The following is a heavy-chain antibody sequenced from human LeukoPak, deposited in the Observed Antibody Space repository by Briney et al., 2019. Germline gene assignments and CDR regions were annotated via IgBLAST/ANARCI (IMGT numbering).Heavy chain of an antibody. CDR2: LRDNGVSP. CDR3: AKDPETYSSRWFDS. Sequence: SGGSLRLSCAASGFTFSNYAMSWVRQAPWKGLEWVSSLRDNGVSPYYADSVKGRFTISRDNSKNTLHLHLNSLRVKDTAVYYCAKDPETYSSRWFDSWGQGTLVTVSS. D-gene: IGHD2-21*01. CDR1: GFTFSNYA. J-gene: IGHJ5*01. V-gene: IGHV3-23*01.